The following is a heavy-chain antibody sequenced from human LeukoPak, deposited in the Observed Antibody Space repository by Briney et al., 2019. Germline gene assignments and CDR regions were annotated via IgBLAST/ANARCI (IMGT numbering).Heavy chain of an antibody. J-gene: IGHJ4*02. V-gene: IGHV3-23*01. CDR2: ISGGGRST. Sequence: PGGSLRLSCAASGFTFSTCAMSWVRQAPGKGLEWVSTISGGGRSTDYADSVKGHFTISRDNSKNTLYLQMNSLRAEDTAVYYCARERYFDYWGQGTLVTDSS. CDR1: GFTFSTCA. CDR3: ARERYFDY.